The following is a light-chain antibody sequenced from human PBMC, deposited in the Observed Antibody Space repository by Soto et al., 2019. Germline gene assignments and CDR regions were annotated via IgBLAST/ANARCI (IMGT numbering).Light chain of an antibody. CDR2: DAS. V-gene: IGKV1-5*01. J-gene: IGKJ1*01. Sequence: DIQMTQSPSTLSASVGDRVNLTCRASQSISTWLAWYQQKPVKAPKVLISDASNFASGVPSRFSGSGSGTYFTVSISTLHPDDFATYYGQHYHTYPRTFGQGTKV. CDR1: QSISTW. CDR3: QHYHTYPRT.